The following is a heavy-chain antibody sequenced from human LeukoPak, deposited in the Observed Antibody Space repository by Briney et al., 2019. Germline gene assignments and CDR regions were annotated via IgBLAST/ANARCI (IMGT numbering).Heavy chain of an antibody. Sequence: SETLSLTCAVYGGSFSSYYWSWIRQPPGKGLEWIGEINHSGSTNYNPSLKSRVTISVDTSKNQFSLKLSSVTAADTAVYYCARGSWEFDYWGQGTLVTVSS. CDR2: INHSGST. CDR1: GGSFSSYY. D-gene: IGHD1-26*01. CDR3: ARGSWEFDY. J-gene: IGHJ4*02. V-gene: IGHV4-34*01.